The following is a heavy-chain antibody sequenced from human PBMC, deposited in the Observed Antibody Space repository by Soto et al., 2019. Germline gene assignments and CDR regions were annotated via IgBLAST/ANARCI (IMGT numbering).Heavy chain of an antibody. J-gene: IGHJ6*02. D-gene: IGHD3-22*01. Sequence: QVHLEQSGPEVQKPGASVKVACRASGNTFMNHGISWVRQAPGQGLEWMGWISPYNDNTNYAQKFQVRVSMTTDLSTSTAYMELRTLRSAYTAVYYCATLRTSGYHTHYFFGMDVWGQGTTVAVSS. CDR3: ATLRTSGYHTHYFFGMDV. CDR1: GNTFMNHG. V-gene: IGHV1-18*04. CDR2: ISPYNDNT.